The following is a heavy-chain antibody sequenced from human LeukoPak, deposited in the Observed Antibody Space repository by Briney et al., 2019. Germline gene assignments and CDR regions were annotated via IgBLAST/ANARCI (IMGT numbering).Heavy chain of an antibody. CDR3: ARGGDSYGFVN. CDR2: LYYSGST. D-gene: IGHD5-18*01. J-gene: IGHJ4*02. Sequence: SETLSLTCTVSGGSISDYYWSWVRQPPGKRLEWIGCLYYSGSTNYNPSLKSRVTISVDTSKNQFSLKLSSVTAADTAVYYCARGGDSYGFVNWGQGTLVTVSS. V-gene: IGHV4-59*01. CDR1: GGSISDYY.